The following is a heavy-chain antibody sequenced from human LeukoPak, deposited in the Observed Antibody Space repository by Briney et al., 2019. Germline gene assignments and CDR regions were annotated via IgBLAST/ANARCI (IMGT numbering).Heavy chain of an antibody. V-gene: IGHV1-69*13. CDR1: GGTFISYA. CDR3: ARGPVRVVDCSGGSCYSEVYYYYGMDV. CDR2: IISIFGTA. Sequence: SVKVSCKASGGTFISYAISWVRQAPGQGLEWMGGIISIFGTANYAQKFQGRVTITADESTSTAYMELSSLRSEDTAVYYCARGPVRVVDCSGGSCYSEVYYYYGMDVWGQGTTVTVSS. D-gene: IGHD2-15*01. J-gene: IGHJ6*02.